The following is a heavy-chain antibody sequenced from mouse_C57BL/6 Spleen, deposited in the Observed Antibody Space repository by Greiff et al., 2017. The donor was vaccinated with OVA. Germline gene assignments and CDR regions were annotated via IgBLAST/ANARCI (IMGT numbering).Heavy chain of an antibody. CDR1: GFTFSSYT. CDR3: ARHSYYSNYGGMAMDY. V-gene: IGHV5-9*01. Sequence: EVKLMESGGGLVKPGGSLKLSCAASGFTFSSYTMSWVRQTPEKRLEWVATISGGGGNTYYPDSVKGRFTISRDNAKNTLYLQMSSLRSEDTALYYCARHSYYSNYGGMAMDYWGQGTSVTVSS. CDR2: ISGGGGNT. J-gene: IGHJ4*01. D-gene: IGHD2-5*01.